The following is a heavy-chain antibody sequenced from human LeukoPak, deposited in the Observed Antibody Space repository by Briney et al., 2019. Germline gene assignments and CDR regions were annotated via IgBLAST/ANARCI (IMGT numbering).Heavy chain of an antibody. D-gene: IGHD3-10*01. CDR1: GFTFSSYA. CDR3: ASHYGSGSSNWLDP. V-gene: IGHV3-23*01. CDR2: ISGGTTST. Sequence: GGSLRLSCAASGFTFSSYAMSWVRQPPGKGLEWVSVISGGTTSTYYADSVKGRFTISRDNSKNTLYLQMNSLRAEDTAVYYCASHYGSGSSNWLDPWGQGTLVTVSS. J-gene: IGHJ5*02.